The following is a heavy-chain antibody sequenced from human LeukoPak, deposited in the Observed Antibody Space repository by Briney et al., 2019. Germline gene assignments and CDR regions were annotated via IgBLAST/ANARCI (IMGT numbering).Heavy chain of an antibody. CDR1: GFTFSSYP. V-gene: IGHV3-23*01. J-gene: IGHJ5*02. Sequence: GGSLRLSCAASGFTFSSYPMSWVRQAPGKGLEWVSTIGSSGGDTYYVDSVKGRFTISRDNSRNTLFLQMNSLRAEDTAVYYCAKAGRTVVVAATQRLDWFDPWGQGTLVTVSS. CDR3: AKAGRTVVVAATQRLDWFDP. CDR2: IGSSGGDT. D-gene: IGHD2-15*01.